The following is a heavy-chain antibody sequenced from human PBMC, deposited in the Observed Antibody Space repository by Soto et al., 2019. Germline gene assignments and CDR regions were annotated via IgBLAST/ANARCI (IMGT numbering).Heavy chain of an antibody. Sequence: SGESLKISCKGSGYSFTSYWIGWVRQMPGKGLEWMGIIYPGDSDTRYSPSFQGQVTISADKSISTAYLQWSSLKASDTAMYYCARAYCSGGSCYVAPYYYYYGMDVWGQGTTVTVSS. J-gene: IGHJ6*02. CDR1: GYSFTSYW. CDR2: IYPGDSDT. D-gene: IGHD2-15*01. V-gene: IGHV5-51*01. CDR3: ARAYCSGGSCYVAPYYYYYGMDV.